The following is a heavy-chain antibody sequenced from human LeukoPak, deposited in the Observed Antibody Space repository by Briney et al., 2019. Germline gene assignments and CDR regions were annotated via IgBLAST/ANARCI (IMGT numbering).Heavy chain of an antibody. J-gene: IGHJ3*01. CDR1: GFTFSDYY. V-gene: IGHV3-21*01. Sequence: GGSLRLSCAASGFTFSDYYMSWVRQSPEKGLEWVSSITAGSSHIFYGDSMKGRFTISRDNAKNSLYLQMNSLRADDSAVYYCARDPNSKIGAFDLWGQGTMVTVSS. CDR3: ARDPNSKIGAFDL. CDR2: ITAGSSHI. D-gene: IGHD2/OR15-2a*01.